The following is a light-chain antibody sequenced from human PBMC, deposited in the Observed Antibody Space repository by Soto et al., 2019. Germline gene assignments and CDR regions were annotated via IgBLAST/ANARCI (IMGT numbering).Light chain of an antibody. V-gene: IGKV3-20*01. Sequence: EIVLTHSPGTLSLSPGERATLSCRASQTISNNYLAWYQQKPGQGPRLVIYDASSRATGIPDRFSASGSGTDFTLTISRLEPEDSAVYYCQQYGSSSITFGQGTRLEIK. CDR3: QQYGSSSIT. CDR1: QTISNNY. CDR2: DAS. J-gene: IGKJ5*01.